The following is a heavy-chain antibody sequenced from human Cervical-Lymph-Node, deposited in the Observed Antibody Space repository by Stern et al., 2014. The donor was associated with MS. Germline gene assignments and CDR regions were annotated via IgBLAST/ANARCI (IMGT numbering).Heavy chain of an antibody. CDR2: IYPDDSDA. CDR3: ARKGTYGLDY. V-gene: IGHV5-51*01. Sequence: QLVQSGAEVKKPGESLKISCKGSGYNFASYWIGWVRQVPGKGLEWMGIIYPDDSDARYTPSFQGQVTMSADKSIGTAYMQWSSLKASDTAFYFCARKGTYGLDYWGQGALVTVSS. J-gene: IGHJ4*02. D-gene: IGHD3-10*01. CDR1: GYNFASYW.